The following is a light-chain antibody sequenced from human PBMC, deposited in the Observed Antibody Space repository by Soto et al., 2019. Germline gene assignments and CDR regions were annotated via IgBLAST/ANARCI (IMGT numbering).Light chain of an antibody. CDR3: QHYNSYSEA. CDR2: DAS. J-gene: IGKJ1*01. V-gene: IGKV1-5*01. Sequence: DIQMTQSPSTLSASVGDRVTITCRASQTISFWLAWYQQKPGRAPNLLIFDASILESGVPSRFSGSGSGTEFTLTISSLQPDDFATYYCQHYNSYSEAFGQGTKVDIK. CDR1: QTISFW.